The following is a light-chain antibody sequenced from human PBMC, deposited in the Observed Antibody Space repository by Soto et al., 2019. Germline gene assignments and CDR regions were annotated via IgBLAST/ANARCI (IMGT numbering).Light chain of an antibody. CDR3: CSYAGSRGLV. CDR1: SSDVGGYNY. CDR2: EGS. Sequence: QSALTQPRSVSGSPGQSVTISCTGTSSDVGGYNYVSWYQKYPGKAPRLMIYEGSKRPSGVSNRFSGSKSGNTASLTISGLQAEDEADYYCCSYAGSRGLVFGGGTKLTVL. V-gene: IGLV2-11*01. J-gene: IGLJ2*01.